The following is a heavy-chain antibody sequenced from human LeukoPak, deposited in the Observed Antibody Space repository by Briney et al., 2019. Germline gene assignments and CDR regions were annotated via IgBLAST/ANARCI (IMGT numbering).Heavy chain of an antibody. CDR1: GYTFTGYY. J-gene: IGHJ4*02. V-gene: IGHV1-2*04. Sequence: ASVKVSCKASGYTFTGYYMHWARQAPGQGLEWMGWINPNSGGTNYAQKFQGWVTMTRDTSISTAYMELSRLRSDDTAVYYCARDIGRNQFDYWGQGTLVTVSS. CDR2: INPNSGGT. CDR3: ARDIGRNQFDY. D-gene: IGHD1-14*01.